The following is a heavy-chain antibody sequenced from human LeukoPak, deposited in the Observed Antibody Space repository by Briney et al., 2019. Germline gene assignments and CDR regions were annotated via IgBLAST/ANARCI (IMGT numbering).Heavy chain of an antibody. V-gene: IGHV4-34*01. J-gene: IGHJ6*03. CDR2: INHSGST. Sequence: SETLSLTCAVYGGSFSGYYWSWIRQPPGKGLEWLGEINHSGSTNYNPSLKSRVTISVDTSKNQFSLKLSSVTAADTAVYYCARGPYYYYYYYMDVWGKGTTVTVSS. CDR3: ARGPYYYYYYYMDV. CDR1: GGSFSGYY.